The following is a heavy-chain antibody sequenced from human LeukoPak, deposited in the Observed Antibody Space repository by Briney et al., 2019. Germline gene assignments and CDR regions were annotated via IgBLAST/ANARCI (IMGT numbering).Heavy chain of an antibody. D-gene: IGHD3-10*01. J-gene: IGHJ6*03. CDR1: GFTFRSYW. Sequence: GGSLRLSCEASGFTFRSYWMHWVRQTPGRGLVWVSSLKSDGSSRTYADSVKGRFTISRDNAKNSLYLQMNSLRAEDTAVYYCARDMAMRRYYYMDVWGKGTTVTVSS. V-gene: IGHV3-74*01. CDR3: ARDMAMRRYYYMDV. CDR2: LKSDGSSR.